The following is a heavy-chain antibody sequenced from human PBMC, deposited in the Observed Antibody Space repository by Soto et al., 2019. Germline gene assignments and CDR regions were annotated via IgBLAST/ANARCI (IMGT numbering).Heavy chain of an antibody. CDR3: AKYRRSYYYMDV. CDR2: ISGSGGST. V-gene: IGHV3-23*01. D-gene: IGHD1-26*01. CDR1: GFTFSSYA. J-gene: IGHJ6*03. Sequence: HPGGSLRLSCAASGFTFSSYAMSWVRQAPGKGLEWVSAISGSGGSTYYADSVKGRFTISRDNSKNTLYLQMNSLRAEDTAVYYCAKYRRSYYYMDVWGKGTTVTVSS.